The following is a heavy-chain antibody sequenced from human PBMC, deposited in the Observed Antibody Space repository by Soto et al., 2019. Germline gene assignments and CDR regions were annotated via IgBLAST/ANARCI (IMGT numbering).Heavy chain of an antibody. Sequence: SETLSLTCTVSGGSISRYYWGWIRQPPGKGLEWIGYIYYSGSTNYNPSLTSRVTISVDTSKTQFSLKLSSVTAADPAVYYCARAPPPYYDILSVPAFGWFDPWGQGTLVTVSS. D-gene: IGHD3-9*01. J-gene: IGHJ5*02. V-gene: IGHV4-59*01. CDR3: ARAPPPYYDILSVPAFGWFDP. CDR2: IYYSGST. CDR1: GGSISRYY.